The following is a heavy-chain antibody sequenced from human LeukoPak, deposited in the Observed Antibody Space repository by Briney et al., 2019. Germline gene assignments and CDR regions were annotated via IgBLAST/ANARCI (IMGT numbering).Heavy chain of an antibody. V-gene: IGHV4-59*08. CDR1: GASISNSY. D-gene: IGHD6-19*01. CDR3: ARRVEPVAGTGSFDY. J-gene: IGHJ4*02. Sequence: SETLSLTCTVSGASISNSYWTWIWQPPGKGLGGLGYVYYTGSTNYNSSLKSRVTISIDTSKNQFSLKLTSVTAADTAVYYCARRVEPVAGTGSFDYWGQGTLVTVSS. CDR2: VYYTGST.